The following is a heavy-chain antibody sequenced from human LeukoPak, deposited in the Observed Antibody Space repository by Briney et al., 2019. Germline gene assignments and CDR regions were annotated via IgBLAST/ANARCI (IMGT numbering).Heavy chain of an antibody. CDR3: ASSFCSSTSCSDYFDY. V-gene: IGHV1-2*02. Sequence: ASVKVSCKAPGYTFTGYYMHWVRQAPGQGLEWMGWINPNSGGTNYAQKFQGRVTMTRDTSISTAYMELSRLRSDDTAVYYCASSFCSSTSCSDYFDYWGQGTLVTVSS. CDR1: GYTFTGYY. D-gene: IGHD2-2*01. CDR2: INPNSGGT. J-gene: IGHJ4*02.